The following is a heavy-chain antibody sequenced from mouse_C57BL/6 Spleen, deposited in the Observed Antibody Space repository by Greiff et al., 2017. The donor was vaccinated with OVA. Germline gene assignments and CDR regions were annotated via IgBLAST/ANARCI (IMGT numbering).Heavy chain of an antibody. J-gene: IGHJ2*01. V-gene: IGHV5-4*01. Sequence: EVQLVESGGGLVKPGGSLKLSCAASGFTFSSYGMSWVRQTPGKRLEWVATISDGGSYTYYPDNVKGRFTMSRDNAKNNLYLQMSHLKSEDTAMYYCAREKGDVGGFDYWGQGTTLTVSS. CDR2: ISDGGSYT. CDR1: GFTFSSYG. CDR3: AREKGDVGGFDY.